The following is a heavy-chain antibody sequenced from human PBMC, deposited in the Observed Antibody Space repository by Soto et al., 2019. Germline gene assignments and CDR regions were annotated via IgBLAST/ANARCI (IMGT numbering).Heavy chain of an antibody. D-gene: IGHD5-12*01. J-gene: IGHJ3*02. Sequence: EVHLVESGGGLVQPGGSLRVSCAASGFTGSSNYMTWGRQAPGKGLEWVSVIYSGGSTYHADSVKGRFTISRDNSKNTLYLQMNRLRAEDTAVYYWATGGYIDAFDIWGQGTMVTVSS. V-gene: IGHV3-66*01. CDR3: ATGGYIDAFDI. CDR2: IYSGGST. CDR1: GFTGSSNY.